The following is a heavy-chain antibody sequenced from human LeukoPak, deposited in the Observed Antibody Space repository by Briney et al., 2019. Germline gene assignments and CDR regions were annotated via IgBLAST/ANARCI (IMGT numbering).Heavy chain of an antibody. V-gene: IGHV3-7*01. CDR1: GFTFSNAW. Sequence: GGSLRLSCAASGFTFSNAWMSWVRQAPGKGLEWVANIKQDGSEKYYVDSVKGRFTISRDNAKNSLYLQMNSLRAEDTAVYYCARCKRPLNHYYYDSSGRQPYYFDYWGQGTLVTVSS. CDR2: IKQDGSEK. J-gene: IGHJ4*02. D-gene: IGHD3-22*01. CDR3: ARCKRPLNHYYYDSSGRQPYYFDY.